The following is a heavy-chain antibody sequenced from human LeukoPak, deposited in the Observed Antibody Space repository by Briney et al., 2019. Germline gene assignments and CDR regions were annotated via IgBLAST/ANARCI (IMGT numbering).Heavy chain of an antibody. Sequence: GGSLRLSCAASGFTFSSYEMNWVRQAPGKGLEWVSYISSSSSTIYYADSVKGRFTISRDNAKNSLYLQMNSLRAEDTAIYYCARDSSSWYYWGQGALVTVSS. J-gene: IGHJ4*02. V-gene: IGHV3-48*03. CDR1: GFTFSSYE. D-gene: IGHD6-13*01. CDR3: ARDSSSWYY. CDR2: ISSSSSTI.